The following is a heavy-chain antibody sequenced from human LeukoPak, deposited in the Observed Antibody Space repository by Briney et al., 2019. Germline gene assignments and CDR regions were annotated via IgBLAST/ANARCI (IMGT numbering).Heavy chain of an antibody. CDR1: GYSISSGYY. V-gene: IGHV4-38-2*02. D-gene: IGHD5-12*01. CDR3: ARRNSGRAPIDI. CDR2: IYHSGST. J-gene: IGHJ3*02. Sequence: SETLSLTCTVSGYSISSGYYWGWIRQPPGKGLEWIGSIYHSGSTYYNPSLKSRVTISVDTSKNQFSLKLSSVTAADTAVYYCARRNSGRAPIDIWGQGTMVTVSS.